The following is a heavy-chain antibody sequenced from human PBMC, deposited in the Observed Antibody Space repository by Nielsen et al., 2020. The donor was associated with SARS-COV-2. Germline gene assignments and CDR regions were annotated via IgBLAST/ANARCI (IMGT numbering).Heavy chain of an antibody. V-gene: IGHV3-33*01. CDR2: IWYDGSNK. D-gene: IGHD3-10*01. CDR3: ARQRDEIWFGEFD. Sequence: GESLKISCAASGFTFSSYGMHWVRQAPGKGLEWVAVIWYDGSNKYYADSVKGRFTISRDNSKNTLYLQMNSLRAEDTAVYYCARQRDEIWFGEFDWGQGTLVTVSS. J-gene: IGHJ4*02. CDR1: GFTFSSYG.